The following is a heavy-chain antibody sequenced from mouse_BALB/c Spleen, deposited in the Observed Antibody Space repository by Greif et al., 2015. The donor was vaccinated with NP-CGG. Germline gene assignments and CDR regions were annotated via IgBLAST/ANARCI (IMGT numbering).Heavy chain of an antibody. CDR2: ISDGGSYP. CDR1: GFSWGVSS. Sequence: EVNVVESGGGLVKPGGSLKLSCAASGFSWGVSSFSWVRQTPEKRLEWVATISDGGSYPSYPDSVRGRFTISRDNAKNNLYLQMSSLKSEDTAMYYCASGSSFDYWGQGTTLTVSS. V-gene: IGHV5-4*02. CDR3: ASGSSFDY. J-gene: IGHJ2*01. D-gene: IGHD1-1*01.